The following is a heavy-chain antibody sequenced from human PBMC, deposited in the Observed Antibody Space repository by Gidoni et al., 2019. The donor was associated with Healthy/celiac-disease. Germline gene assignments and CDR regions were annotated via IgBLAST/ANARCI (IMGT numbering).Heavy chain of an antibody. V-gene: IGHV3-21*01. CDR2: ISSSSSYI. CDR3: ARDARVGAVAGKGWFDP. CDR1: GFTFSSYS. D-gene: IGHD6-19*01. J-gene: IGHJ5*02. Sequence: EVQLVESGGGLVKPGGSLRLSCAASGFTFSSYSMNWVRQAPGKGLEWVSSISSSSSYIYYADSVKGRFTISRDNAKNSLYPQMNSLRAEDTAVYYCARDARVGAVAGKGWFDPWGQGTLVTVSS.